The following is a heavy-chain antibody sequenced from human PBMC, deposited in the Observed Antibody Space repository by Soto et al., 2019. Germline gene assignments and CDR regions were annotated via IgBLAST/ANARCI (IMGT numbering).Heavy chain of an antibody. CDR2: IKSKTDGGTT. V-gene: IGHV3-15*01. CDR3: TTDRPDYGDYEGTIPYYYYGMDV. Sequence: GGSLRLSCAASGFTFSNAWMSWVRQAPGKGLEWVGRIKSKTDGGTTDYAAPVKGRFTISRDDSKNTLYLQMNSLKTEDTAVYYCTTDRPDYGDYEGTIPYYYYGMDVWGQGTTVTVSS. J-gene: IGHJ6*02. D-gene: IGHD4-17*01. CDR1: GFTFSNAW.